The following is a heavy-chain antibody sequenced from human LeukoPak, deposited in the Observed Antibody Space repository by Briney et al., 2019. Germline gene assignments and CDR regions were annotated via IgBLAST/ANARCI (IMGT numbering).Heavy chain of an antibody. V-gene: IGHV3-21*01. CDR1: GFTFSSYS. CDR3: ARWPYSSSYYFDY. J-gene: IGHJ4*02. Sequence: GGSLRLSCAASGFTFSSYSMNWVRQAPGKGLEWVSSISSSSTYIYYADSVRGRFTLSRDNAKNSLYLQMNSLRAEDTAVYYCARWPYSSSYYFDYWGQGTLVTVSS. CDR2: ISSSSTYI. D-gene: IGHD6-6*01.